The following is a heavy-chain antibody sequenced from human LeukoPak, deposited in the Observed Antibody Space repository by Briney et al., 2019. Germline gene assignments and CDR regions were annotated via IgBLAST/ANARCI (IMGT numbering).Heavy chain of an antibody. V-gene: IGHV4-59*12. CDR2: IYYSGST. J-gene: IGHJ6*03. CDR3: ARTTEGGYSYGYFYYYYMDV. CDR1: GGSISSYY. D-gene: IGHD5-18*01. Sequence: SAETLSLTCTVSGGSISSYYWSWIRQPPGKGLEWIGYIYYSGSTNYKSSLKSRVTISVDTSKNQFSLRLSSVTAADTAVYYCARTTEGGYSYGYFYYYYMDVWGKGTTVTISS.